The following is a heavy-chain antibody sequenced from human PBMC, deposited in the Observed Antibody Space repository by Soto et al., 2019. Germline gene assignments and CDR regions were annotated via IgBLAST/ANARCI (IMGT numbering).Heavy chain of an antibody. Sequence: LSLTCSASGASIAGSSYWSWIRQPAGKGLEWIGRFSLSGTTNYSPSLRSRVTMSADVSKNQFSLRLTSVTAADTALYYCARGMTPPGAPAWYYFDSWGQGTLVTVSS. CDR2: FSLSGTT. CDR1: GASIAGSSY. D-gene: IGHD2-8*02. J-gene: IGHJ4*02. V-gene: IGHV4-4*07. CDR3: ARGMTPPGAPAWYYFDS.